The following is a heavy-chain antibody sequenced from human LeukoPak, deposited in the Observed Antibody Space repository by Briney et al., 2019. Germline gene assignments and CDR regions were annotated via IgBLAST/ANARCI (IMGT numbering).Heavy chain of an antibody. CDR1: GFTFSSYE. D-gene: IGHD3-22*01. CDR2: ISSSGSTI. Sequence: PGGSLRLSCAASGFTFSSYEMNWVRQAPGKGLEWVSYISSSGSTIYYADSVKGRFTISRDNSKNTFYVQMNSLRVDDTAVYFCAKGEDMIAAFGAFDIWGQGTMVTVSS. J-gene: IGHJ3*02. CDR3: AKGEDMIAAFGAFDI. V-gene: IGHV3-48*03.